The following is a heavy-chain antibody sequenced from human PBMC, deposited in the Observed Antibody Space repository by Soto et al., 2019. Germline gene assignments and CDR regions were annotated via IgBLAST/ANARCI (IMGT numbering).Heavy chain of an antibody. CDR3: ARETNPDPSAYYSFAY. CDR1: GYSFTADG. J-gene: IGHJ4*02. Sequence: XSVKVTCNTAGYSFTADGRSWLRRPTGQRPEWMGWVSTNNADTNYAQKFQGRVTMTTETSTRTTYMELRSLRSDDTAVYYRARETNPDPSAYYSFAYWGQGTLVPVSS. V-gene: IGHV1-18*01. D-gene: IGHD3-22*01. CDR2: VSTNNADT.